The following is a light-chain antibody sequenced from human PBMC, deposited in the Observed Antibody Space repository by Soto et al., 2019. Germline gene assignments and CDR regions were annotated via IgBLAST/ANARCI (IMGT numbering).Light chain of an antibody. CDR2: GAS. Sequence: EIVSTPSTGTLSLSTGERATLSCRVSQSVSNNYLAWYQQKPGQAPRLLIYGASTRATGSPDRFSASGSATEFTLTIISLQSEDFAVYYCQQYNDWPRTFGQGT. J-gene: IGKJ1*01. CDR1: QSVSNN. CDR3: QQYNDWPRT. V-gene: IGKV3-15*01.